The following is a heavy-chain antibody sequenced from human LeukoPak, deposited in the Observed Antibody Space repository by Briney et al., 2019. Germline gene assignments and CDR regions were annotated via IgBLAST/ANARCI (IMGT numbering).Heavy chain of an antibody. CDR1: GLAFSAYK. CDR3: VVGGSPGY. V-gene: IGHV3-74*01. J-gene: IGHJ4*02. D-gene: IGHD2-15*01. CDR2: ISTDGYTT. Sequence: GGSLGLSCAASGLAFSAYKMHWVRQAPRKGLVWVSRISTDGYTTDYADFVQGRFTASRDNTKNTLSLEMNSLRAEDTAVYYCVVGGSPGYWGQGTLVTVSS.